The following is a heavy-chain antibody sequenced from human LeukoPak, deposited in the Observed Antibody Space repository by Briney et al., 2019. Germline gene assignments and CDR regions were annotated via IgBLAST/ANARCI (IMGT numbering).Heavy chain of an antibody. CDR3: ATLVGYGSFFDY. Sequence: LGESLKISCKGSGYSFTSYWIGWVRHVPGKGLEYMGIIYPGDSDTRYSPSFQGQVTISADKSISTAYLQWSSPKASDTAMYYCATLVGYGSFFDYWGQGTLVTVSS. CDR2: IYPGDSDT. J-gene: IGHJ4*02. V-gene: IGHV5-51*01. CDR1: GYSFTSYW. D-gene: IGHD3-10*01.